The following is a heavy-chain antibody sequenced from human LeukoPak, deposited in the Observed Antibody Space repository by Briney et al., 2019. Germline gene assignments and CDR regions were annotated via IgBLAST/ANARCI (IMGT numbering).Heavy chain of an antibody. CDR1: DGSISSGSYY. V-gene: IGHV4-61*02. J-gene: IGHJ6*03. CDR2: IYTSGST. D-gene: IGHD6-6*01. CDR3: ARDTYSSSAFNYYMDV. Sequence: SETLSLTCTVSDGSISSGSYYWSWIRQPAGKGLEWIGRIYTSGSTNYNPSLKSRVTISVDTSKNQFSLKVSSVTAADTAVYYCARDTYSSSAFNYYMDVWDKGTTVTVS.